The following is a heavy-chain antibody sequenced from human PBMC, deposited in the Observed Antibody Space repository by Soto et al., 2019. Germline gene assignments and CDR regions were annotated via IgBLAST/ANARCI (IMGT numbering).Heavy chain of an antibody. CDR2: ISAYNGNT. Sequence: ASVKVSCKASGYTFTSYGISWVRQAPGQGLEWMGWISAYNGNTNYAQKLQGRVTMTTDTATSTAYMELRSLRSDDTAVYYCARVGPYCSSTSCYESCYYYGMDVWGQGTTVTVSS. CDR3: ARVGPYCSSTSCYESCYYYGMDV. CDR1: GYTFTSYG. D-gene: IGHD2-2*01. V-gene: IGHV1-18*01. J-gene: IGHJ6*02.